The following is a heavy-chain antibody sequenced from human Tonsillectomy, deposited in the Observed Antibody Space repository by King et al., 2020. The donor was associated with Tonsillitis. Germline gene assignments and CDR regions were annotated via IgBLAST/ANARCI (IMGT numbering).Heavy chain of an antibody. V-gene: IGHV3-43*01. D-gene: IGHD2-2*01. J-gene: IGHJ6*02. Sequence: QLVQSGGVVVQPGGSLRLSCAASGFTFDDYTMHWVRQAPGKGLEWVSLISWDGDSTYYADSVKGRFTIYRDNSKNSLYLQMNSLRTEDTALYYCVKAPRSTSWVMDVWGQGTTVTVSS. CDR2: ISWDGDST. CDR1: GFTFDDYT. CDR3: VKAPRSTSWVMDV.